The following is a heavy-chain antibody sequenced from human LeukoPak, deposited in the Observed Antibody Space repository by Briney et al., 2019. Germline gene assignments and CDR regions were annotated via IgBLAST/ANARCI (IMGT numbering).Heavy chain of an antibody. CDR3: ARGIVDYDILTGDGSFEIDY. CDR2: ISSSSSYI. Sequence: GGSLRLSCAASGFTFSSYSMNWVRQAPGKGLEWVSSISSSSSYIYYADSVKGRFTISRDNAKNSLYLQMNSLRAEDTAVYYCARGIVDYDILTGDGSFEIDYWGQGTLVTVSS. V-gene: IGHV3-21*01. CDR1: GFTFSSYS. D-gene: IGHD3-9*01. J-gene: IGHJ4*02.